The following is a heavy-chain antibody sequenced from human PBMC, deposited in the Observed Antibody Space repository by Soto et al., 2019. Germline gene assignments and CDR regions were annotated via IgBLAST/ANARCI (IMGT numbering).Heavy chain of an antibody. CDR3: ARPYGSGSHSAFEI. V-gene: IGHV3-11*04. J-gene: IGHJ3*02. CDR1: GFTFSDYY. D-gene: IGHD3-10*01. CDR2: ISSSGSTI. Sequence: GGSLRLSCAASGFTFSDYYMSWIRQAPGKGLEWVSYISSSGSTIYYADSVKGRFTISRDNAKNSLFLQMNSLRAEDTAVYYCARPYGSGSHSAFEIWGQGTMVTVSS.